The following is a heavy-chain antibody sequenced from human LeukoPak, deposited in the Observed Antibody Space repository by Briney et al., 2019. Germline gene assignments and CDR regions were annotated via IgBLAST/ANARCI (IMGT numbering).Heavy chain of an antibody. CDR1: GFTFSSYA. V-gene: IGHV3-30-3*01. CDR3: ARDLYSTIFGG. J-gene: IGHJ4*02. Sequence: GGSLRLSCAASGFTFSSYAMHWVRQAPGQGLEGVAVISYDGSNKYYADSVKGRFTISRDNSKNTLYLQMNSLRAEDTAVYYCARDLYSTIFGGWGQGTLVTVSS. D-gene: IGHD3-3*01. CDR2: ISYDGSNK.